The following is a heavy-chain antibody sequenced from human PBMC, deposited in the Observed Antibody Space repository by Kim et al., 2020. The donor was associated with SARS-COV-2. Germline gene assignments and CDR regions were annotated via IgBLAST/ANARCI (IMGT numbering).Heavy chain of an antibody. D-gene: IGHD4-17*01. Sequence: GGSLRLSCAASGFIFSSYGMHWVRQAPGKGLEWVAVIWYDGSNKYYADSVKGRFTISRDNSKNTLYLQMNSLRAEDTAVYYCARVKVAHDYGDYVGMDVWGQGTTVTGSS. J-gene: IGHJ6*02. CDR1: GFIFSSYG. CDR3: ARVKVAHDYGDYVGMDV. CDR2: IWYDGSNK. V-gene: IGHV3-33*01.